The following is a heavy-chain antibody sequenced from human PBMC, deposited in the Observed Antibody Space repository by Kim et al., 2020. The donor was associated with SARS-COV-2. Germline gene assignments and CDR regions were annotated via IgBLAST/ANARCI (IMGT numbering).Heavy chain of an antibody. CDR1: GGTFSSYA. CDR3: ARVGVDILTGYYSYGMDV. D-gene: IGHD3-9*01. J-gene: IGHJ6*02. CDR2: IIPIFGTA. Sequence: SVKVSCKASGGTFSSYAISWVRQAPGQGLEWMGGIIPIFGTANYAQKFQGRVTITADESTSTAYMELSSLRSEDTAVYYCARVGVDILTGYYSYGMDVWGQGTTVTVSS. V-gene: IGHV1-69*13.